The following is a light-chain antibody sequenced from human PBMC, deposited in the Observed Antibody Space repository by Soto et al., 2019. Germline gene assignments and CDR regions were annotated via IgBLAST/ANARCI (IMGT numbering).Light chain of an antibody. V-gene: IGKV1-39*01. J-gene: IGKJ5*01. CDR2: AAS. Sequence: DIQVTQSPSSLSASVGDTVTITCRTSQSISFYLNWYQQKPGNAPKVLIYAASTLQSGVPSRFSGSGSGTDFTLTISCLQSEDFATYYCQQYYSYPITFGQGTRLEIK. CDR3: QQYYSYPIT. CDR1: QSISFY.